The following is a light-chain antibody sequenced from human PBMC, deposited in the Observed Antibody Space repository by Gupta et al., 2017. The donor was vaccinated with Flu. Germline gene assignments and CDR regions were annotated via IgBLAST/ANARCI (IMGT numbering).Light chain of an antibody. Sequence: QSALTPPASVSGSPGQSISISCTGTSADLGSFDYVSWYQYFRDKAPKLLIYEVNKRPSGVSNRFSGSKSGNTASLTISGLHSEDEATYYCSSYIASSTLVNWVFGEGTKLTVL. J-gene: IGLJ3*02. CDR1: SADLGSFDY. V-gene: IGLV2-14*01. CDR2: EVN. CDR3: SSYIASSTLVNWV.